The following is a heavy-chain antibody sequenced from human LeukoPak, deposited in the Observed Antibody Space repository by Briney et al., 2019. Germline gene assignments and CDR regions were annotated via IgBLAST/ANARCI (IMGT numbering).Heavy chain of an antibody. D-gene: IGHD6-19*01. J-gene: IGHJ4*02. CDR1: GYTFTSYG. CDR2: ISAYNGNT. V-gene: IGHV1-18*01. CDR3: ARIRSWQWLVLDFDY. Sequence: ASVKVSCKASGYTFTSYGISWVRQAPGQGLEWMGWISAYNGNTNYAQKPQGRVTMTTDTSTSTAYMELRSLRSDDTAVYYCARIRSWQWLVLDFDYWGQGTLVTVSS.